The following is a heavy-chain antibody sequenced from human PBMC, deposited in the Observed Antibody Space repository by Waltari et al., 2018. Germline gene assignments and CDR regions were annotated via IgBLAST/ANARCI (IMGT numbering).Heavy chain of an antibody. CDR2: IYYSGST. V-gene: IGHV4-31*03. CDR3: AREQPRFPELSY. J-gene: IGHJ4*02. CDR1: GGPLSRGGSS. D-gene: IGHD3-10*02. Sequence: QLQDSAPGLVNPPQTLSSPGLAPGGPLSRGGSSWPWSRQHPGKGLEWIGYIYYSGSTYYNPSLKSRVTISVDTSKNQFSLKLSSVTAADTAVYYCAREQPRFPELSYWGQGTLVTVSS.